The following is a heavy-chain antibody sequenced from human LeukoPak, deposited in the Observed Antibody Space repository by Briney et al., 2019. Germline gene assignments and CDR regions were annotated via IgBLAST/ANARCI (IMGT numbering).Heavy chain of an antibody. CDR1: GFTSTNAW. Sequence: KSGGSLRLSCAASGFTSTNAWMSWVRQAPGKGLEWVGRVKSKTDGGTIDYTAPVKGRFTISRDDSKNTLSLQMNSLKTEDTAVYYCTTDRFNWGQGTLVTVSS. V-gene: IGHV3-15*01. J-gene: IGHJ4*02. CDR3: TTDRFN. CDR2: VKSKTDGGTI.